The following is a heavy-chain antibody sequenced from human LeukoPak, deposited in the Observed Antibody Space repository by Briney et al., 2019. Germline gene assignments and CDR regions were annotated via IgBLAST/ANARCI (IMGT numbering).Heavy chain of an antibody. D-gene: IGHD4/OR15-4a*01. Sequence: PGGSLRLSCAASGFTFSSYSMNWVRQPPGKGLEWVSSISSSSSYIYYADSVKGRFTISRDNAKNSLYLQMNSLRAEDTAVYYCARGSAMVNDYWGQGTLVTVSS. CDR2: ISSSSSYI. V-gene: IGHV3-21*01. CDR1: GFTFSSYS. CDR3: ARGSAMVNDY. J-gene: IGHJ4*02.